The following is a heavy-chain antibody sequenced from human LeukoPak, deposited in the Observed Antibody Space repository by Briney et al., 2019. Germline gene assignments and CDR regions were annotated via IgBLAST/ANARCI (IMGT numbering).Heavy chain of an antibody. CDR2: ISYDGSNK. Sequence: PGGSLRLSCAASGFTFSSYAMHWVRQAPGKGLEWVAVISYDGSNKYYADSVKGRFTISRDNSKNTLYLQMNSLRAEDTAVYYCARVHHSDYWGQGTLVTVSS. CDR3: ARVHHSDY. V-gene: IGHV3-30-3*01. CDR1: GFTFSSYA. J-gene: IGHJ4*02.